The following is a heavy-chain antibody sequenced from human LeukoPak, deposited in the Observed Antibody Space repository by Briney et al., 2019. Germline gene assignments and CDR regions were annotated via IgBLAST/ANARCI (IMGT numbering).Heavy chain of an antibody. D-gene: IGHD3-22*01. CDR3: ARDPNYYDSSGYLDY. V-gene: IGHV3-33*01. Sequence: QPGGSLRLSCAASGLTFSSYGMHWVRQAPGKGLEWVAVIWYDGSNKYYADSVKGRYTISRDNSKNTLYLQMNSLRAEDTAVYYCARDPNYYDSSGYLDYWGQGTLVTVSS. CDR2: IWYDGSNK. CDR1: GLTFSSYG. J-gene: IGHJ4*02.